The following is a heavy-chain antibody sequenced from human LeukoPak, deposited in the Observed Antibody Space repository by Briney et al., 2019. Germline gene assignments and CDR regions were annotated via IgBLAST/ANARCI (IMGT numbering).Heavy chain of an antibody. CDR2: INSGGST. J-gene: IGHJ4*02. CDR3: AKDGCNGGYCYSDY. CDR1: GFTFSNYA. D-gene: IGHD2-15*01. V-gene: IGHV3-23*01. Sequence: GGSLRLSCAASGFTFSNYAMTWVRQAPGKGLEWVSTINSGGSTYYADSVKGRFSISRDNSKNTLYLQMNSLSAGDTAFYYCAKDGCNGGYCYSDYWGQGTLVTVSS.